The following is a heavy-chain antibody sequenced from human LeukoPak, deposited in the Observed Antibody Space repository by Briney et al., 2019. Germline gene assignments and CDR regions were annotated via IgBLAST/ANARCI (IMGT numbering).Heavy chain of an antibody. CDR3: ARDQSEVVVVTAIAFDI. J-gene: IGHJ3*02. V-gene: IGHV3-21*01. CDR2: ISSSSSYI. Sequence: GGSLRLSCAASGFTFSSYSMTWVRQAPGKGLEWVSSISSSSSYIYYADSVKGRFTISRDNAKNSLYLQMNSLRAEDTAVYYCARDQSEVVVVTAIAFDIWGQGTMVTVSS. CDR1: GFTFSSYS. D-gene: IGHD2-21*02.